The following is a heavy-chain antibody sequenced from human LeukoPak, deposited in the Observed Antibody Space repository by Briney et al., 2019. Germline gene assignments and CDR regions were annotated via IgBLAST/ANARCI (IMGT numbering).Heavy chain of an antibody. V-gene: IGHV1-46*01. J-gene: IGHJ4*02. Sequence: ASVKVSCKASGYTFTSYDINWVRQAPGQGLEWMGIINPSGGSTSYAQKFQGRVTMTRDTSTSTVYMELSSLRSEDTAVYYCAKGGIVAFDYWGQGTLVTVSS. CDR3: AKGGIVAFDY. D-gene: IGHD5-12*01. CDR1: GYTFTSYD. CDR2: INPSGGST.